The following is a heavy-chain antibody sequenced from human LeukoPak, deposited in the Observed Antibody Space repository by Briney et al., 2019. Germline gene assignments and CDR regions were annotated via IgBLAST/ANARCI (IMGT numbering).Heavy chain of an antibody. CDR2: VYYSGST. Sequence: PSETLSLTCTVSGGSISNYYWTSIRQPPGKGLEWIAYVYYSGSTNYNPSLKSRVSISVDTSKNQFSLKLSSVTAADTAVYYCAGGRVWLAFDSWGQGTLLTVSS. J-gene: IGHJ4*02. V-gene: IGHV4-59*01. CDR1: GGSISNYY. CDR3: AGGRVWLAFDS. D-gene: IGHD5-18*01.